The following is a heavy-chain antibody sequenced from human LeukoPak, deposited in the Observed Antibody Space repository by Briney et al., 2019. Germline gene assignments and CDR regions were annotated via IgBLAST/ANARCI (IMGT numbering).Heavy chain of an antibody. V-gene: IGHV4-34*01. D-gene: IGHD6-13*01. CDR3: ARGRRGGRAAAGNYYYYMDV. Sequence: SETLSLTSAVYGGSFSGYYWSWIRQPPGNGLEWIGEINHSGSTNYNPSLKSRVTISVDTAKNHFSLNLSSVTAADTAVYYCARGRRGGRAAAGNYYYYMDVWGKGTTVTVSS. J-gene: IGHJ6*03. CDR1: GGSFSGYY. CDR2: INHSGST.